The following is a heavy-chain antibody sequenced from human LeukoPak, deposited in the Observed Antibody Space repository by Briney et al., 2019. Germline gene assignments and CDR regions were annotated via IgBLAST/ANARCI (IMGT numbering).Heavy chain of an antibody. CDR3: ARDGNFWSGYSHMDV. J-gene: IGHJ6*03. CDR1: GFTFSDYY. V-gene: IGHV3-11*01. Sequence: GGSLRLSCAASGFTFSDYYMSWIRQAPGKGLEWVSYISSSGSTIYYADSVKGRFTISRDNAKNSLYLQMNSPRAEDTAVYYCARDGNFWSGYSHMDVWGKGTTVTVSS. CDR2: ISSSGSTI. D-gene: IGHD3-3*01.